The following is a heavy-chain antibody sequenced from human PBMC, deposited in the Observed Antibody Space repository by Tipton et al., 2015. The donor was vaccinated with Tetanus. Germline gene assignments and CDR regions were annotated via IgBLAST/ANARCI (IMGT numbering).Heavy chain of an antibody. CDR2: IYYSGDT. V-gene: IGHV4-31*03. CDR3: ARDQGGGRVVRLNWLDP. CDR1: GDSISRGGYF. J-gene: IGHJ5*02. D-gene: IGHD6-6*01. Sequence: TLSLTCTVSGDSISRGGYFWNWIRQRPGKGPGGVGYIYYSGDTYYKPSLKSRVSMSVDTSKNQFSLNLTSVTAADTAVYYWARDQGGGRVVRLNWLDPWGQGTLVTVSS.